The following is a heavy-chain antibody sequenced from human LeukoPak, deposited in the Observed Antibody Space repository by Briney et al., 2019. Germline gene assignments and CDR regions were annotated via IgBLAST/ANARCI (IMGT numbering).Heavy chain of an antibody. CDR1: GFTFSSYS. CDR3: ARDRRGYSGYDTFDY. J-gene: IGHJ4*02. Sequence: PGGSLRLSCAASGFTFSSYSMNWVRQAPGKGLEWVSSISSSSYIYYADSVKGRFTISRDNAKNSLYLQMNSLRAEDTAVYYCARDRRGYSGYDTFDYWGQGTLVTVSS. V-gene: IGHV3-21*01. D-gene: IGHD5-12*01. CDR2: ISSSSYI.